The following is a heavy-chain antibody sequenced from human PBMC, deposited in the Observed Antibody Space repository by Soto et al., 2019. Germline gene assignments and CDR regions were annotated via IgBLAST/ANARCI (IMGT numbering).Heavy chain of an antibody. Sequence: PLASVKVSCKASGYTFTSYGISWVRQAPGQGLEWMGWISAYNGNTNYAQKLQGRVTMTTDTSTSTAYVELRSLRSDDTAVYYCARDSRDYGEDRDWFDPWGQGTLVTVSS. CDR1: GYTFTSYG. J-gene: IGHJ5*02. D-gene: IGHD4-17*01. CDR3: ARDSRDYGEDRDWFDP. CDR2: ISAYNGNT. V-gene: IGHV1-18*04.